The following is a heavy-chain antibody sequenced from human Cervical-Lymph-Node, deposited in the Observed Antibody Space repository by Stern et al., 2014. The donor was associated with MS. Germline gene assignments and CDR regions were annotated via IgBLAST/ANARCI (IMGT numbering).Heavy chain of an antibody. CDR2: IIPIFGVT. CDR1: GDSFNNYA. CDR3: ARDGSYEAYGDPAPSVFDH. Sequence: VQLVQSGPEVKKPGSSVTISCKASGDSFNNYAVNWLRQAPGQGLEWMGGIIPIFGVTNYAQKFRGRVTIKADQSLVTAPLPLNSLRSDDTAVYFCARDGSYEAYGDPAPSVFDHWGRGPLVPVSP. J-gene: IGHJ4*02. D-gene: IGHD4-17*01. V-gene: IGHV1-69*17.